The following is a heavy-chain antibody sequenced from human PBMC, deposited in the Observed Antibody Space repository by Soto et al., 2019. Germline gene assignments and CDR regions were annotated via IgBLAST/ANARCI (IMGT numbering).Heavy chain of an antibody. Sequence: QVQLVQSGAEVKKPXSSXXVSCKAXGXTXXSYSXXXVRXALGQGLEWMGEIIPIFGTANYAQKFQGRVTITADESTSTAYMELSSLRSEDTAVYYCARDGGRHSGGIDYWGQGTLVTVSS. CDR1: GXTXXSYS. CDR3: ARDGGRHSGGIDY. D-gene: IGHD1-26*01. CDR2: IIPIFGTA. J-gene: IGHJ4*02. V-gene: IGHV1-69*01.